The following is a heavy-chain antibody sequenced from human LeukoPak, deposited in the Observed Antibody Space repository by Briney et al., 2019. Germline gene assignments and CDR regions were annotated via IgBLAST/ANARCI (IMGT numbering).Heavy chain of an antibody. D-gene: IGHD2-2*01. Sequence: GGSLRLSCAASGNYWMHWVRQVPGKGLVWVSHINSDGSWTSYADSVKGRFTISKDNAKNTVYLQMNSLRAEDTAVYYCARELVVPAANYWGQGTLVTVSS. V-gene: IGHV3-74*01. CDR2: INSDGSWT. J-gene: IGHJ4*02. CDR3: ARELVVPAANY. CDR1: GNYW.